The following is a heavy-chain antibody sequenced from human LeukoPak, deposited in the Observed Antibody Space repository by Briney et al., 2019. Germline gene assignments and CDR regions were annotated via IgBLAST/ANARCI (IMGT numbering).Heavy chain of an antibody. J-gene: IGHJ3*02. D-gene: IGHD1-1*01. CDR1: GFTFSSYA. V-gene: IGHV3-23*01. Sequence: PGGSLRLSCAASGFTFSSYAMSWVRQAPGKGLEWVSAISGSGGSTYYADSVKGRFTISRDNSKNTLYLQMDSLRAEDTAVYYCAKDLEAGTTGTNWDGVFDIWGQGTMVTVSS. CDR2: ISGSGGST. CDR3: AKDLEAGTTGTNWDGVFDI.